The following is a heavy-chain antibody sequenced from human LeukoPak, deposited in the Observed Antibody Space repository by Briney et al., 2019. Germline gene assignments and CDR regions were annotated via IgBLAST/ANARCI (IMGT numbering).Heavy chain of an antibody. CDR2: INAYNGNT. CDR1: GYTFTSYG. D-gene: IGHD3-22*01. V-gene: IGHV1-18*01. CDR3: ARYYYDSSGYYPLDY. J-gene: IGHJ4*02. Sequence: ASVKVSCKASGYTFTSYGISWVRQAPGQGLEWMGWINAYNGNTNYAQKLQGRVTMTTDTTTSTAYMELRRLRSDDTGVYYCARYYYDSSGYYPLDYWGQGTLVTVSS.